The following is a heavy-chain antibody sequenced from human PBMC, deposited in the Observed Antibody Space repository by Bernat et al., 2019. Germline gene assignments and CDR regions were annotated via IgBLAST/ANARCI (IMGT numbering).Heavy chain of an antibody. J-gene: IGHJ3*02. D-gene: IGHD3-22*01. Sequence: QVQLQQWGAGLLKPSETLSPTCAVYGGSFSGYYWSWIRQPPGKGLEWIGEINHSGSTNSNPSPKSRVTISVDTSKNQFSLALSSVTAADTAVYYCARDLHYYDSSGYWRAFDIWGQGTMVTVSS. V-gene: IGHV4-34*01. CDR3: ARDLHYYDSSGYWRAFDI. CDR1: GGSFSGYY. CDR2: INHSGST.